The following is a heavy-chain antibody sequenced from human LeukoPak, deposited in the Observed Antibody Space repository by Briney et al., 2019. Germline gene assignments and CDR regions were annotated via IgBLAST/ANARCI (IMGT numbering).Heavy chain of an antibody. CDR2: ISSSSSTI. V-gene: IGHV3-48*01. CDR1: GFTFSSYS. D-gene: IGHD3-9*01. CDR3: AKVPRQHDNWFDP. Sequence: GGSLRLSCAASGFTFSSYSMNWVRQAPGKGLEWVSYISSSSSTIYYADSVKGRFTISRDDAKSSLYLQMNSLRAEDTAIYYCAKVPRQHDNWFDPWGQGTLVTVSS. J-gene: IGHJ5*02.